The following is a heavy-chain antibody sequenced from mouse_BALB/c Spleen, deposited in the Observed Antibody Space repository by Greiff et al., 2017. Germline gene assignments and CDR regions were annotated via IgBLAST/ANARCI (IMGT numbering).Heavy chain of an antibody. CDR1: GYSFTGYY. J-gene: IGHJ3*01. V-gene: IGHV1-26*01. CDR3: ARLIDYDGAY. CDR2: INPYNGAT. D-gene: IGHD2-4*01. Sequence: EVQLQQSGPELVKPGASVKISCKASGYSFTGYYMHWVKQSHVKSLEWIGRINPYNGATSYNQNFKDKASLTVDKSSSTAYMELHSLTSEDSAVYYCARLIDYDGAYWGQGTLVTVSA.